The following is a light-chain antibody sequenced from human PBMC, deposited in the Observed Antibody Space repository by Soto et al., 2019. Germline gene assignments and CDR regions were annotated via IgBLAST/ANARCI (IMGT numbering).Light chain of an antibody. CDR1: SNDVGGYNY. J-gene: IGLJ3*02. CDR3: SSYTSTYTWV. CDR2: GVS. V-gene: IGLV2-14*03. Sequence: QSVLTQPASVSGSPGQSITISCTGTSNDVGGYNYVSWYQQHPGKAPKLLIYGVSDRPSGVSSRFSVSKSGNAVSLTISGLQAEDEADYYCSSYTSTYTWVFGGGTKLTVL.